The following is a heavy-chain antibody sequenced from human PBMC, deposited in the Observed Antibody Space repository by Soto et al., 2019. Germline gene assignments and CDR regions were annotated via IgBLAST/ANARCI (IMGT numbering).Heavy chain of an antibody. CDR2: IDHSGTT. Sequence: QVHLQESGPGLLKPSQTLSLTCTVSGGSINSGGYYWTWIRHHPEKRLEWLGNIDHSGTTYYNPTLQSRLSISLGASQNESSLQVTSMTPADTAVYFCVRGRGYTFQTFFAPWGQGSLVTVSS. J-gene: IGHJ5*02. CDR3: VRGRGYTFQTFFAP. CDR1: GGSINSGGYY. D-gene: IGHD5-18*01. V-gene: IGHV4-31*03.